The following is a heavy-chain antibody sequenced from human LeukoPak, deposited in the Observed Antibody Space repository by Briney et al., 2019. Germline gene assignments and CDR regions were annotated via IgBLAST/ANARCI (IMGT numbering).Heavy chain of an antibody. CDR1: GFTFSRYA. V-gene: IGHV3-23*01. CDR3: AKDRGYSGYDDT. CDR2: ISGSGGRT. Sequence: GGSLGLCCAASGFTFSRYAMSWLRQAPGKGLEWVSAISGSGGRTYYADSVKGRFTISRDNSKNTLYLQMNSLRAEDTAVYYCAKDRGYSGYDDTWGQGTLVTVSS. D-gene: IGHD5-12*01. J-gene: IGHJ5*02.